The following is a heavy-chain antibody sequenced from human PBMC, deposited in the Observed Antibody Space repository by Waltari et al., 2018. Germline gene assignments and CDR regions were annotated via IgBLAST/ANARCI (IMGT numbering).Heavy chain of an antibody. CDR2: IYPGDSDI. V-gene: IGHV5-51*03. J-gene: IGHJ4*02. CDR3: AKLNDSNAYYRGFDY. CDR1: GYSFTNYW. Sequence: EVQLVQSGAEVKKPGESLKISCKGSGYSFTNYWIGWVGQVSGKGLDWMGIIYPGDSDITYSPSFQGQVTISADKSISTAYLQWSSLKASDTAIYYCAKLNDSNAYYRGFDYWGQGTLVTVSS. D-gene: IGHD3-22*01.